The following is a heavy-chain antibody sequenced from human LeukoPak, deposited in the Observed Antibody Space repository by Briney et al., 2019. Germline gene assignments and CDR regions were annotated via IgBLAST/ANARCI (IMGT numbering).Heavy chain of an antibody. CDR1: GXTFSTFP. D-gene: IGHD3-16*01. Sequence: GGSLRLSCAASGXTFSTFPMAWVRQAPGKGLEGVSGISDRGVATYYADSVKGRFTISRDDSKNTLYLQMNSLRADDTAVYYCAKVRAEGVWYFDLWGRGALVTVSS. CDR2: ISDRGVAT. V-gene: IGHV3-23*01. CDR3: AKVRAEGVWYFDL. J-gene: IGHJ2*01.